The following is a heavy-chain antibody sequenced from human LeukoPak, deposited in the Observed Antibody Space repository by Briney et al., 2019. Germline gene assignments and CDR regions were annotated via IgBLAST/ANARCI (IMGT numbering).Heavy chain of an antibody. Sequence: PGGSLRLSCAASGFTFSDYAMSWVRQAPAKGLEWVSSINGNGGGSYYIDSVKGRFTISRDNSKNTLYLQMNSLRAEDTAVYYCAKGEKTRPFGGVIDYWGQETLVTVSS. V-gene: IGHV3-23*01. D-gene: IGHD3-16*02. CDR3: AKGEKTRPFGGVIDY. CDR2: INGNGGGS. J-gene: IGHJ4*02. CDR1: GFTFSDYA.